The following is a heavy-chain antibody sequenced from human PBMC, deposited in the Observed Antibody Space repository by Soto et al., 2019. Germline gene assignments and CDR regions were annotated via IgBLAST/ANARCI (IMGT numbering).Heavy chain of an antibody. CDR2: IIPIFGTA. D-gene: IGHD3-3*01. CDR3: AGAGRTYYDFWGGQRRGYYYYGMDV. Sequence: QVQLVQSGAEVKKPGSSVKVSCKASGGTFSSYAISWVRQAPGQGLEWMGGIIPIFGTANYAQKFQGRVTITADESTSTAYMELSSLRSEDTAVYYCAGAGRTYYDFWGGQRRGYYYYGMDVWGQGTTVTVSS. V-gene: IGHV1-69*01. J-gene: IGHJ6*02. CDR1: GGTFSSYA.